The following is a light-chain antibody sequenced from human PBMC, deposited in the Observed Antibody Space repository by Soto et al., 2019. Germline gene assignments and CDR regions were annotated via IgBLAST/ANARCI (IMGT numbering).Light chain of an antibody. CDR3: QQYGSSGT. Sequence: IVLTPSPGTLTLSPGERSTLSCRASQSVSNNYLAWYQQKPGQAPRLLIYRASNRVTGIPDRFSGSGSGTDFTLSISRLEPEDFAVYYCQQYGSSGTFGQGTKVDIK. CDR2: RAS. J-gene: IGKJ1*01. V-gene: IGKV3-20*01. CDR1: QSVSNNY.